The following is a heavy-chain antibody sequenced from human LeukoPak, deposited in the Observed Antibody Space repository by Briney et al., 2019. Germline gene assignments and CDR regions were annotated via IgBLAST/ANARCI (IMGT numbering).Heavy chain of an antibody. V-gene: IGHV4-39*07. CDR2: IYYSGST. CDR3: AHQGAEYYFDY. J-gene: IGHJ4*02. D-gene: IGHD1-26*01. CDR1: GDSISTSIYY. Sequence: SETLSLTCTVSGDSISTSIYYWAWLRQPPGKGLEWIGSIYYSGSTYYNPSLKSQVTISLDTSNNQFSLKLSSVTAADTAVYYCAHQGAEYYFDYWGQGTLVTVSS.